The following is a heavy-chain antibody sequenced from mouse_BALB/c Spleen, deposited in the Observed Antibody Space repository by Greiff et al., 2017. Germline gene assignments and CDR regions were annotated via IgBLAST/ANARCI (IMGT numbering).Heavy chain of an antibody. CDR1: GFTFTDYY. CDR2: IRNKANGYTT. D-gene: IGHD4-1*01. V-gene: IGHV7-3*02. J-gene: IGHJ3*01. CDR3: AREGTGAFAY. Sequence: EVMLVESGGGLVQPGGSLRLSCATSGFTFTDYYMSWVRQPPGKALEWLGFIRNKANGYTTEYSASVKGRFTISRDNSQSILYLQMNTLRAEDSATYYCAREGTGAFAYWGQGTLVTVSA.